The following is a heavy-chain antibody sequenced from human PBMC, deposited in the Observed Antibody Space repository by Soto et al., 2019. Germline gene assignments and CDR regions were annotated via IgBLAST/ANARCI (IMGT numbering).Heavy chain of an antibody. V-gene: IGHV4-59*08. CDR1: GGSISSYY. CDR3: ARRYGVYFDY. CDR2: IYYSGST. D-gene: IGHD4-17*01. Sequence: SETLSLTCAVYGGSISSYYWSWIRQPPGKGLEWIGYIYYSGSTNYNPSLKSRVTILVDTSKNQFSLKLSSVTAADTAVYYCARRYGVYFDYWGQGTLVTVSS. J-gene: IGHJ4*02.